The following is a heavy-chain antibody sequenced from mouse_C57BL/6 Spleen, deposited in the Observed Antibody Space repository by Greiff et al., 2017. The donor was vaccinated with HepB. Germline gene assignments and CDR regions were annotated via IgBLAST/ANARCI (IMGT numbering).Heavy chain of an antibody. Sequence: EVQRVESVAELVRPGASVKLSCTASGFNIKNTYMHWVKQRPEQGLEWIGRIDPANGNTKYAPKFQGKATITADTSSNTAYLQRSSLTSEDTASYYCAIWGYGSSGAMDYWGQGTSVTVSS. CDR1: GFNIKNTY. CDR2: IDPANGNT. CDR3: AIWGYGSSGAMDY. V-gene: IGHV14-3*01. D-gene: IGHD1-1*01. J-gene: IGHJ4*01.